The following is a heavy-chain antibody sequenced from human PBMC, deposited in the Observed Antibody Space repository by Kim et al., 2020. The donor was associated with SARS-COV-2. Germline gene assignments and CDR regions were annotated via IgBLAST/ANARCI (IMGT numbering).Heavy chain of an antibody. J-gene: IGHJ6*02. CDR2: ISYDGSNR. D-gene: IGHD3-16*01. CDR3: AALMNYGGMDF. V-gene: IGHV3-30*03. CDR1: GFTFSSYG. Sequence: GGSLRLSCAASGFTFSSYGMHWGRQAPGKGLEWVAVISYDGSNRYYADSVKGRFTISRDNSKNTLYLQMNSLRAEDTAVDYCAALMNYGGMDFWGQGTTVTVSS.